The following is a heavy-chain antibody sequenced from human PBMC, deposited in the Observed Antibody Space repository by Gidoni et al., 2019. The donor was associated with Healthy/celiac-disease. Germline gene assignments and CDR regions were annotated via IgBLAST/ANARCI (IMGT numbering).Heavy chain of an antibody. V-gene: IGHV3-30*18. D-gene: IGHD6-6*01. CDR3: AKERSSNYYYGMDV. CDR2: ISYDGSNK. CDR1: GFTFRSYG. J-gene: IGHJ6*02. Sequence: QVQLVESGGGVVQPGRSLRLSCAASGFTFRSYGMPGVRQAPGKGLAWVAVISYDGSNKYYADSVKGRFTISRDNSKNTLYLQMNSLRAEDTAVYYCAKERSSNYYYGMDVWGQGTTVTVSS.